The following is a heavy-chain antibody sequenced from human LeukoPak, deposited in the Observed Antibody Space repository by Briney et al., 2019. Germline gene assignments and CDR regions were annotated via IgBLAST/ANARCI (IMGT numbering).Heavy chain of an antibody. CDR3: ARGNYFDSSGLDY. J-gene: IGHJ4*02. Sequence: SQPLSLTCTVSGGSISSGDYYWSWIRQPPGKGLEWIGYIYYSGSTYYNPSLTSRVTISVDTSKNQFSLKLSSVTAADTPGYYCARGNYFDSSGLDYWGQGTLVSVSS. CDR2: IYYSGST. V-gene: IGHV4-30-4*01. D-gene: IGHD3-22*01. CDR1: GGSISSGDYY.